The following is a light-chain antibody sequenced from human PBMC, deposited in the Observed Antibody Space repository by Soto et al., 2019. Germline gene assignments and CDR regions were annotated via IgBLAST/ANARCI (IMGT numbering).Light chain of an antibody. CDR1: QNIRSR. J-gene: IGKJ1*01. CDR3: QRYHSYWT. Sequence: DFQMTQSPSTLSASVGDRVTITCRASQNIRSRLAGFQQKPGKAPKLLIYDASSLESGVPQRCSSSGSGTEFILTISRLQTDDFSTYDCQRYHSYWTFGQGTKVE. CDR2: DAS. V-gene: IGKV1-5*01.